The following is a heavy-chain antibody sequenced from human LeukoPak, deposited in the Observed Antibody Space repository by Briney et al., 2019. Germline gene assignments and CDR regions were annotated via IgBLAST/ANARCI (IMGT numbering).Heavy chain of an antibody. CDR1: GGTFSSYA. CDR3: ATLSSIAALDY. V-gene: IGHV1-69*04. Sequence: ASVKVSCKASGGTFSSYAISWVRQAPGQGLEWMGRIIPILGIANYAQKFQGRVTITADKSASTAYMELSSLRSEDTAVYYCATLSSIAALDYWGQGTLVTVSS. D-gene: IGHD6-13*01. J-gene: IGHJ4*02. CDR2: IIPILGIA.